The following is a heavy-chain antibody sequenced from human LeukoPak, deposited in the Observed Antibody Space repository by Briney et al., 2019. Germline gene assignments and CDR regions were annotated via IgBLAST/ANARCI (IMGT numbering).Heavy chain of an antibody. CDR2: IRYDGSNK. D-gene: IGHD5-18*01. V-gene: IGHV3-30*02. CDR1: GFTFSSYG. CDR3: AKEFRRIHVAVPGY. J-gene: IGHJ4*02. Sequence: PGGSLRLSCAASGFTFSSYGMHWVRQAPGKGLEWVAFIRYDGSNKYYADSVKGRFTISRDNSKNTLYLQMNSLRAEDTAVYYCAKEFRRIHVAVPGYWGQGSLVTVSS.